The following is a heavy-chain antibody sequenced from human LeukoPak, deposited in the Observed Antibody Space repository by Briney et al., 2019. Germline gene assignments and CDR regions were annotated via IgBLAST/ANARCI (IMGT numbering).Heavy chain of an antibody. CDR1: GFTFSSYA. V-gene: IGHV3-30*04. Sequence: GGSLRLSCAASGFTFSSYAMHWVRQAPGKGLEWVAVISYDGSNKYYADSVKGRFTISRDNSKNTLYLQMNSLRAEDTAVYYCARLGPLVVVAATPSSYWGQGTLVTVSS. CDR2: ISYDGSNK. CDR3: ARLGPLVVVAATPSSY. J-gene: IGHJ4*02. D-gene: IGHD2-15*01.